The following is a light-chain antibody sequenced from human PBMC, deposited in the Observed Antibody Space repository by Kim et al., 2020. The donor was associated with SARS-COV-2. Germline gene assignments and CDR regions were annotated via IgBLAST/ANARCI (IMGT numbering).Light chain of an antibody. J-gene: IGLJ2*01. V-gene: IGLV3-1*01. CDR3: QAWDSSTGV. CDR2: QDS. CDR1: KLGDKY. Sequence: VSPGPAASITCSGDKLGDKYACWYQQKPGQSPVLVIYQDSKRPSGIPERFSGSNAGNTATLTISGTQAMDEADYYCQAWDSSTGVFGGGTKLTVL.